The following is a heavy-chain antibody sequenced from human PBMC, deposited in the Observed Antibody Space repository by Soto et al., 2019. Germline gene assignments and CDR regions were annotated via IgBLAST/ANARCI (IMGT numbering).Heavy chain of an antibody. CDR2: IYYSGST. J-gene: IGHJ5*02. D-gene: IGHD5-18*01. CDR3: ARPLYSYGPRLDP. CDR1: GGSISSYY. V-gene: IGHV4-59*01. Sequence: SETLSLTCTVSGGSISSYYWSWIRQPPGKGLEWIGYIYYSGSTNYNPSLKSRVTISVDTSKNQFSLKLSSVTAADTAVYSCARPLYSYGPRLDPWGQGTLVTVSS.